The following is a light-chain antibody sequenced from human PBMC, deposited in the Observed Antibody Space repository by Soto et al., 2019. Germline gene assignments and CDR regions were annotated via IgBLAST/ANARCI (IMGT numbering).Light chain of an antibody. CDR2: RNN. V-gene: IGLV1-47*01. CDR3: AAWDDSLKV. J-gene: IGLJ1*01. Sequence: QSVLTQPLSASGAPGQGVTISCSGSSSNIGSNYVYWYQQLPGTAPKLLIYRNNQRPSGVPDRFSGSKSGTSASLAISGLRSEDEADYYCAAWDDSLKVFGTGTNVTV. CDR1: SSNIGSNY.